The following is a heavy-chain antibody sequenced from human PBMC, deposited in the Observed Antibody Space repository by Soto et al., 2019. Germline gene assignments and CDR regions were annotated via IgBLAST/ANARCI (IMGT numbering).Heavy chain of an antibody. CDR2: VNPIVSMS. J-gene: IGHJ4*02. CDR1: GDTFNFYS. Sequence: QVQLVQSGAEVKRPGSSVKVSCKASGDTFNFYSINWVRQAPGLGLEWMGRVNPIVSMSNYAQKFQGRVTMTADKSTSTDYMELSSMRAEDTDIYYCASSYGSGYRAFDYWGQGALVTVSS. V-gene: IGHV1-69*02. D-gene: IGHD3-10*01. CDR3: ASSYGSGYRAFDY.